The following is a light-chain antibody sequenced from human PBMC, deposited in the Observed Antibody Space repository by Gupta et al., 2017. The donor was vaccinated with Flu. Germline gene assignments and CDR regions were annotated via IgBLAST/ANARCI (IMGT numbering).Light chain of an antibody. Sequence: QSALPQPDSVSGSPGQSITISCTGPCSDVGGYNYVSWYQQHPVKAPKLMIYEVSNRPSGVSNRFSGSKSGNTAALTIAGLQAEDVADYYCNSYTISSTPVVFSWGTKLTVL. J-gene: IGLJ2*01. V-gene: IGLV2-14*01. CDR2: EVS. CDR3: NSYTISSTPVV. CDR1: CSDVGGYNY.